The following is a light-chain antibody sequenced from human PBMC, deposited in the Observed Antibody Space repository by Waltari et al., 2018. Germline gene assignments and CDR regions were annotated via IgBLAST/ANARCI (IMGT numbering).Light chain of an antibody. Sequence: SYDLTQPPSVSVSPGQTASIPCPGDKLGDKYASWYQQKPGQSPVLVIFQDSKRPSGIPARFSGSNSGNTATLTISGTQAMDEADYYCQAWDSSTAVFGGGTKLTVL. V-gene: IGLV3-1*01. J-gene: IGLJ2*01. CDR1: KLGDKY. CDR2: QDS. CDR3: QAWDSSTAV.